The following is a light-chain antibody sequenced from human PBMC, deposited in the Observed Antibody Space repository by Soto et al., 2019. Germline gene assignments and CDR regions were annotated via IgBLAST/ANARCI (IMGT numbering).Light chain of an antibody. CDR3: QQYNNWPPLT. J-gene: IGKJ4*01. Sequence: EIVMTQSPATLSVSPGERATLSCRASQSVSGNLAWYQQKPGQAPRLLIYGASTRATGIPARFSGSGSGTEFPLPISNLQSEDFAVYYCQQYNNWPPLTFGGGTKVEIK. CDR2: GAS. CDR1: QSVSGN. V-gene: IGKV3-15*01.